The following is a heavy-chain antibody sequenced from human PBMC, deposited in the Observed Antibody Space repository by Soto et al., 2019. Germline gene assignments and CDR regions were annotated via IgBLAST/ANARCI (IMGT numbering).Heavy chain of an antibody. CDR3: ARRYYYDSTGYWTN. Sequence: PSETLSLTCAVSGGSISSGDWWSWVRQPPGKGLEWIGEIYRSGSTNYSPSLKSRVTISVDKSKSHFSLNLTSVTAADTAVYYCARRYYYDSTGYWTNWGQGSLVTVSS. CDR2: IYRSGST. J-gene: IGHJ4*02. D-gene: IGHD3-22*01. CDR1: GGSISSGDW. V-gene: IGHV4-4*02.